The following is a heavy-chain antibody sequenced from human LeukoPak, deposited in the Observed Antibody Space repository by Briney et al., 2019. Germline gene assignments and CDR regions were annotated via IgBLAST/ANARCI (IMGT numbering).Heavy chain of an antibody. CDR3: ARDSSDSPEFDP. CDR1: GGTFSSYA. V-gene: IGHV1-69*06. J-gene: IGHJ5*02. D-gene: IGHD3-22*01. CDR2: IIPIFGTA. Sequence: ASVKVSCKASGGTFSSYAISWVRQAPGQGLEWMGGIIPIFGTANYAQKFQGRVTITADKSTSTAYMELSSLRSEDTAVYYCARDSSDSPEFDPWGQGTLVTVSS.